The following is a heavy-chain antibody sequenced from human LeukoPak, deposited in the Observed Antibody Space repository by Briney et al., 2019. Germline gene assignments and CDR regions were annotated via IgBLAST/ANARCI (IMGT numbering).Heavy chain of an antibody. V-gene: IGHV3-30-3*01. CDR1: GFTFSSYA. CDR2: ISYDGSNK. D-gene: IGHD3-3*01. J-gene: IGHJ4*02. CDR3: ARGVPYDSWSGPHYSDY. Sequence: GGSLRLSCAASGFTFSSYAMHWVRQAPGKGLEWVAVISYDGSNKYYADSVKGRFTISRDSAKNSLYLQMNSLRAEDTAVYYCARGVPYDSWSGPHYSDYWGQGTLVTVSS.